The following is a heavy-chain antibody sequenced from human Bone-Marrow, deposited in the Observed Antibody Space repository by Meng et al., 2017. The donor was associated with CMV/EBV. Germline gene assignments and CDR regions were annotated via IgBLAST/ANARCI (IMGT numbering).Heavy chain of an antibody. CDR1: GYTFTSYG. CDR2: IRAYKGKT. V-gene: IGHV1-18*01. CDR3: ARAGGWELLVGDWYFDL. J-gene: IGHJ2*01. Sequence: QVQPVQSGAKVKKRGASVKDSCKSSGYTFTSYGISWGRQAPGKGLEWMGWIRAYKGKTNYAKKLQGRVTMTTDTSTSTAYMELRSLRSEETAVYYGARAGGWELLVGDWYFDLWGRGTLVTVSS. D-gene: IGHD1-26*01.